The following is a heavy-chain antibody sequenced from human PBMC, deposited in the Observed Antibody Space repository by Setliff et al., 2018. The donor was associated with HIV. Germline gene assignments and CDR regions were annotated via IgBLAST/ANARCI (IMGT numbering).Heavy chain of an antibody. V-gene: IGHV4-59*08. Sequence: SETLSLTCTVSGGSISNYYWSWIRQSPEKGLEWIGYIYYSGTTNYNPSLKSRVTISVDTSKNQFSLKLSSVTAADTAVYYCARRRCSAASCPDNSWNWLDPWGQGTLVTVSS. CDR1: GGSISNYY. CDR3: ARRRCSAASCPDNSWNWLDP. J-gene: IGHJ5*02. CDR2: IYYSGTT. D-gene: IGHD2-15*01.